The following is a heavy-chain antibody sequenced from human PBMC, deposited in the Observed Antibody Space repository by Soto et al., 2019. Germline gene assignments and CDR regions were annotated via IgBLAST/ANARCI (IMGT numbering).Heavy chain of an antibody. J-gene: IGHJ6*02. CDR2: INHSGST. V-gene: IGHV4-34*01. Sequence: PSETLSLTCAVYGGSFSGYYWSWIRQPPGKGLEWIGEINHSGSTNYNPSLKSRVTISVDTSKNQFSLKLSSVTAADTAVYYCARGLPPRPRYNWSYYSYGMDVWGQGTTVTVSS. CDR3: ARGLPPRPRYNWSYYSYGMDV. D-gene: IGHD1-20*01. CDR1: GGSFSGYY.